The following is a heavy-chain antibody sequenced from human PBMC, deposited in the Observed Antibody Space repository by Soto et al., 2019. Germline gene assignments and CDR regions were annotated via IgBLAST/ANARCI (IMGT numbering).Heavy chain of an antibody. Sequence: SETLSLTCAVYGGSFSGYYWSWIRQPPGKGLEWIGEINHSGSTNYNPSLKSRVTISVDTSKNQFSLKLRSVTAADTAVYYCARLPYRSLYRMDVWGQGTTVTVSS. D-gene: IGHD6-6*01. CDR1: GGSFSGYY. V-gene: IGHV4-34*01. CDR3: ARLPYRSLYRMDV. J-gene: IGHJ6*02. CDR2: INHSGST.